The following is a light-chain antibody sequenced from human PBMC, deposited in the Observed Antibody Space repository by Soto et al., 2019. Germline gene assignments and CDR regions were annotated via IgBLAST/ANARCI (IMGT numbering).Light chain of an antibody. CDR3: QQYGVSPT. Sequence: ESVLTQSPGTLPLSPGERAPLSCRASQTIRKTFLAWYQQRPGQAPRLLIYGASGRAAGSPDRFSGSGSETDFTLSTGRLEPADFAVYYCQQYGVSPTFGGGTKVDIK. CDR1: QTIRKTF. J-gene: IGKJ4*01. V-gene: IGKV3-20*01. CDR2: GAS.